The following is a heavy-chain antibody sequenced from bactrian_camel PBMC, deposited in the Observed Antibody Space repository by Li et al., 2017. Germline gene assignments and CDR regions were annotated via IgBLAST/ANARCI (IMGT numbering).Heavy chain of an antibody. Sequence: HVQLVESGGGSVQAGGSLRLSCVVSGYAGRDYCLGWVRQIPGKEREGVAAIFTGDGSTYYVNSVKGRFTISRDSAKNTVYLQMNNLQPEDTATYYCAEGRGSRGEHCYSLNYWGQGTQVTVS. J-gene: IGHJ4*01. V-gene: IGHV3S63*01. CDR1: GYAGRDYC. CDR3: AEGRGSRGEHCYSLNY. CDR2: IFTGDGST. D-gene: IGHD6*01.